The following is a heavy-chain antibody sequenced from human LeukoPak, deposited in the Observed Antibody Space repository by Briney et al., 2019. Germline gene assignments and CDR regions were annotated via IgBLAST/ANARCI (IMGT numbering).Heavy chain of an antibody. Sequence: GGSLRLSCAASGFTFSSYYMSWVRQAPGKGLEWVASIKEEDGSDRYYVDSVKGRFTISRDNAKKSLFLQMNSLRAEDTASYFCAREWEVPRYFDYWGRGSLVIISS. D-gene: IGHD1-26*01. V-gene: IGHV3-7*04. CDR1: GFTFSSYY. CDR2: IKEEDGSDR. CDR3: AREWEVPRYFDY. J-gene: IGHJ4*03.